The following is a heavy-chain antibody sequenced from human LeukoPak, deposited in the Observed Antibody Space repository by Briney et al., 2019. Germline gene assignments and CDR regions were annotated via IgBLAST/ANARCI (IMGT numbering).Heavy chain of an antibody. V-gene: IGHV3-30*04. CDR2: ISYDGSNK. D-gene: IGHD6-13*01. CDR1: GFTFSSYA. J-gene: IGHJ4*02. Sequence: GRSLRLSCAASGFTFSSYAMHWVRQAPGKGLEWVAVISYDGSNKYYADSVKGRFTIPRDNSKNTLYLQMNSLRAEDTAVYYCARDSSSWYPNSFYFDYWGQGTLVTVSS. CDR3: ARDSSSWYPNSFYFDY.